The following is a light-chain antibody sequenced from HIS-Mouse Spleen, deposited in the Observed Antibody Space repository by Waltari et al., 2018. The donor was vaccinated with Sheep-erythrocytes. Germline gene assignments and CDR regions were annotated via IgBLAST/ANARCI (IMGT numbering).Light chain of an antibody. Sequence: IVMTQSPATLSVSPGERATLPCRASQSVSSNLSWYQQKPGQAPRLLIYGASTRATGIPARFSGSASGTEFTLTISSMQSEDFAVYYCQQYNNWPLTFGGGTKVEIK. CDR1: QSVSSN. CDR2: GAS. V-gene: IGKV3-15*01. J-gene: IGKJ4*01. CDR3: QQYNNWPLT.